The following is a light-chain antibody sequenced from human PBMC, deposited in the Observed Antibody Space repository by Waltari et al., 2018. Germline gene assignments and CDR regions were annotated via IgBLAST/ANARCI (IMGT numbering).Light chain of an antibody. Sequence: SNELAQPPSVSVSPGQTARITCSGDVLSPQYGCWYQQKAGQAPVLVINKDNERPSGIPERFSGSSSGTTVTLTISGVQAEDEADYYCQSTDNSNTYWVFGGGTKLTVL. V-gene: IGLV3-25*03. CDR1: VLSPQY. CDR3: QSTDNSNTYWV. CDR2: KDN. J-gene: IGLJ3*02.